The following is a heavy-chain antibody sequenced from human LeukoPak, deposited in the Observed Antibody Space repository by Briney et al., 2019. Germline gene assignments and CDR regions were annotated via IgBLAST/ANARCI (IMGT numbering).Heavy chain of an antibody. CDR2: ISSGSSYI. D-gene: IGHD3-10*01. CDR3: ARGGITMVRGVNN. V-gene: IGHV3-21*01. Sequence: KSGGSLRFSCAASGFTFSRYTMNWVRQAPGKGLEWVSSISSGSSYIYYADSLKGRFTISRDNAKNSLYLQMNSLRAEDTAVYYCARGGITMVRGVNNWGRGTLVTVSS. J-gene: IGHJ4*02. CDR1: GFTFSRYT.